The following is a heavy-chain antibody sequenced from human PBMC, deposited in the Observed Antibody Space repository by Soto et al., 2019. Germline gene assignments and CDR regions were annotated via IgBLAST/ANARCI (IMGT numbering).Heavy chain of an antibody. CDR2: INAGNGNT. Sequence: GASVKVSCKASGYTFTSYAMHWVRQAPGQRLERMGWINAGNGNTKYSQKFQGRVTITRDTSASTAYMELSSLRSEDTAVYYCARAKEWLALGFWFDPWGQGTLVTVSS. CDR3: ARAKEWLALGFWFDP. CDR1: GYTFTSYA. D-gene: IGHD6-19*01. J-gene: IGHJ5*02. V-gene: IGHV1-3*01.